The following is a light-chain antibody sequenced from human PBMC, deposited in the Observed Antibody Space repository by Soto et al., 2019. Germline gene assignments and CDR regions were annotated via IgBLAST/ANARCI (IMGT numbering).Light chain of an antibody. Sequence: IQITPVPSTPPPSLGNRLTEFCRASQSISNWLAWYQQKPGTAPKVLIYHASNLQSGVPSRFSGSGSGTEFTLTISSLQPDDFATYYCQQYNSYSFGQGTKVDIK. CDR1: QSISNW. CDR3: QQYNSYS. J-gene: IGKJ1*01. CDR2: HAS. V-gene: IGKV1-5*02.